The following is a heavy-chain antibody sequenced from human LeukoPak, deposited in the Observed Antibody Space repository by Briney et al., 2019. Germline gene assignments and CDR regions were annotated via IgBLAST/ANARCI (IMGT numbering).Heavy chain of an antibody. Sequence: GESLKISCKGSGYSFTTYWIAWVRQMPGKGLEWMGMIYPGDSDTRYSPSFQGQVTISADKSISTAYLQWSSLKASDTAMYYCARRIVSGSDGFDIWGQGTMVTVSS. CDR2: IYPGDSDT. D-gene: IGHD2-15*01. J-gene: IGHJ3*02. V-gene: IGHV5-51*01. CDR3: ARRIVSGSDGFDI. CDR1: GYSFTTYW.